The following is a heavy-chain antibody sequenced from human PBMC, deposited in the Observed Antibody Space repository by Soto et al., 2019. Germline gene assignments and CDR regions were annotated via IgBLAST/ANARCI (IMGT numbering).Heavy chain of an antibody. J-gene: IGHJ4*02. Sequence: SLRLSCAASGFTFSNAWMNWVRQAPGKGLEWVGRIKSKTDGGTTDYAAPVKGRFTISRDDSKNTLYLQMNSLKTEDTAVYYCTTLPQGYDSSGYFDYWGQGTLVTVSS. V-gene: IGHV3-15*07. CDR1: GFTFSNAW. CDR2: IKSKTDGGTT. D-gene: IGHD3-22*01. CDR3: TTLPQGYDSSGYFDY.